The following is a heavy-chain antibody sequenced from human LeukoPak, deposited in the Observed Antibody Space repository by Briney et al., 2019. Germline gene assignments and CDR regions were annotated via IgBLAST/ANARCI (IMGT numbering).Heavy chain of an antibody. CDR3: ARAREYYYDSSGPDDAFDI. Sequence: SVKVSCKASGGTFSSYAISWVRQAPGQGLEWMGGIIPIFGTANYAQKFQGRVTITADESTSTAYMELSSLRSEDTAVYYCARAREYYYDSSGPDDAFDIWGQGTMVTVSS. CDR2: IIPIFGTA. CDR1: GGTFSSYA. V-gene: IGHV1-69*01. D-gene: IGHD3-22*01. J-gene: IGHJ3*02.